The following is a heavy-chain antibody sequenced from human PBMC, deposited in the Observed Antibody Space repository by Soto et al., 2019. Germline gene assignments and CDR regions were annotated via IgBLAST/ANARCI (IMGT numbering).Heavy chain of an antibody. D-gene: IGHD3-9*01. Sequence: SETLSLTCSVSGASISSYYWSWIRQPPGKGLEWIGYIYYSGSTNYNPSLKSRVTISVDTSKNQFSLKLSSVTAADTAVYYCAREGEDYDILTGPSYNWFDPWGQGTLVTVSS. J-gene: IGHJ5*02. V-gene: IGHV4-59*01. CDR2: IYYSGST. CDR1: GASISSYY. CDR3: AREGEDYDILTGPSYNWFDP.